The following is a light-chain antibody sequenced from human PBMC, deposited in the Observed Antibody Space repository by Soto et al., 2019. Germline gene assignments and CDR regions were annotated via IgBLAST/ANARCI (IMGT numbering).Light chain of an antibody. CDR2: EVT. Sequence: QSALTQPASVSGSPGQSITTSCTGTSSDIDANNFVSWYQQHPGKAPKLMIYEVTNRPSGVSNRFSGSKSGNTASLTISGLQAEDEADYYCLSYTNTAARVFGTGTKV. J-gene: IGLJ1*01. CDR3: LSYTNTAARV. V-gene: IGLV2-14*01. CDR1: SSDIDANNF.